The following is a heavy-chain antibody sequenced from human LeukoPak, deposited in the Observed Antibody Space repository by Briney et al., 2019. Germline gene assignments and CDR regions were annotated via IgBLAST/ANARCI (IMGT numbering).Heavy chain of an antibody. CDR3: ASDGYGDYAQWDY. Sequence: ASVKLSCKASGYTFTSYYMHWVRQAPGQGLEWMGWINRSSGGTNYAQKFQGRVTMTRDTSISTDYMGLSRLRSDDTAVYYCASDGYGDYAQWDYWGQGTLVTVSS. D-gene: IGHD4-17*01. CDR1: GYTFTSYY. CDR2: INRSSGGT. V-gene: IGHV1-2*02. J-gene: IGHJ4*02.